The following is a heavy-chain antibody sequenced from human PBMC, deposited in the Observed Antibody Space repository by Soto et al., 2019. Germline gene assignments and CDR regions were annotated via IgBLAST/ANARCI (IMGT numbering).Heavy chain of an antibody. CDR1: GFTFSSYG. CDR3: AKGYGADY. J-gene: IGHJ4*02. V-gene: IGHV3-30*18. CDR2: ISYDGSNK. Sequence: QVQLVESGGGVVQPGRSLRLCCAASGFTFSSYGMHWVRQAPGKGLEWVAVISYDGSNKYYADSVKGRFTISRDNSKNTLYLQMNSLRAEDTAVYYCAKGYGADYWGQGTLVTVSS. D-gene: IGHD4-17*01.